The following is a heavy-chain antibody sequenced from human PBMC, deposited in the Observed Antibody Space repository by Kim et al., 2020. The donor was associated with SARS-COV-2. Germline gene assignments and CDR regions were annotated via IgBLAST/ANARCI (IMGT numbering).Heavy chain of an antibody. D-gene: IGHD2-21*02. CDR3: AKNSVGIFGGDSHWYFDL. V-gene: IGHV3-9*01. Sequence: GGSLRLSCAASGFTFDDYAMHWVRQAPGKGLEWVSGISWNSGSIGYADSVKGRFTISRDNAKNSLYLQMNSLRAEDTALYYCAKNSVGIFGGDSHWYFDLWGRGTLVTVSS. CDR2: ISWNSGSI. J-gene: IGHJ2*01. CDR1: GFTFDDYA.